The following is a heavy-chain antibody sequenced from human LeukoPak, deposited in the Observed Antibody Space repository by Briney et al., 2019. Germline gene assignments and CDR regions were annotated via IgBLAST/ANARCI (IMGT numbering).Heavy chain of an antibody. D-gene: IGHD6-19*01. J-gene: IGHJ3*02. V-gene: IGHV4-61*08. Sequence: SETLSLTCTVSGDPVSNGDFYWSWIRQSPGRGLQWIAYTHHTGSSNYSPSLRSRVTISMDTSKNQFSLNLNSVTAADTAVYYCARQLAQAEGRAFDIWGQGTKVTVSS. CDR2: THHTGSS. CDR3: ARQLAQAEGRAFDI. CDR1: GDPVSNGDFY.